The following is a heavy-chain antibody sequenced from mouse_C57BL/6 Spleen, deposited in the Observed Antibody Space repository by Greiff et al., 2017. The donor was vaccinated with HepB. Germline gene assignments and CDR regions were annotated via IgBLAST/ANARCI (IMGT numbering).Heavy chain of an antibody. J-gene: IGHJ1*03. CDR1: GYTFTDYE. Sequence: VQLQQSGAELVRPGASVTLSCKASGYTFTDYEMHWVKQTPVHGLEWIGAIDPETGGTAYNQKFKGKAILTADKSSSTAYMELRSLTSEDSAVYYCTRERSRYFDVWGTGTTVTVSS. CDR2: IDPETGGT. CDR3: TRERSRYFDV. V-gene: IGHV1-15*01.